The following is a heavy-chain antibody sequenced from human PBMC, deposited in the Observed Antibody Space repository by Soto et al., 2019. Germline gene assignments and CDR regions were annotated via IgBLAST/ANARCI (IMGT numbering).Heavy chain of an antibody. D-gene: IGHD1-7*01. J-gene: IGHJ5*02. CDR2: IYYSGIT. CDR1: GDSIISRNYY. CDR3: VRDSSGVTGTPA. V-gene: IGHV4-30-4*01. Sequence: QVQLQESGPSLVKPSQTLSLTCNVSGDSIISRNYYWTWIRQSPGKGLEWIGNIYYSGITNYNPSLKSRVTLSVDMSNNRFFLSLTSLTAADTAVYFCVRDSSGVTGTPALGQGILVTVSS.